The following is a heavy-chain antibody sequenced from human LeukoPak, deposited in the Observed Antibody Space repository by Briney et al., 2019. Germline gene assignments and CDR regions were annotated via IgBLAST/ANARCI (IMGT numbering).Heavy chain of an antibody. D-gene: IGHD2-2*01. Sequence: PSETLSLTCAVYGGSFSGYYWSWIRQPPGKGLERTGEINHSGSTNYNPSLKSRVTISVDTSKNEFSLKLSSVTAADTAVYYCARACSSTSCYRAFDIWGQGTMVTVSS. CDR2: INHSGST. CDR3: ARACSSTSCYRAFDI. CDR1: GGSFSGYY. V-gene: IGHV4-34*01. J-gene: IGHJ3*02.